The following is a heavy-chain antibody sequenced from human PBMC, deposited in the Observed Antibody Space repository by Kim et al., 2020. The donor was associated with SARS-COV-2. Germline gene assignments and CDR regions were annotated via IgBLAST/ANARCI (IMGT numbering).Heavy chain of an antibody. CDR2: ISYDGSNK. J-gene: IGHJ4*02. V-gene: IGHV3-30*18. Sequence: GGSLRLSCAASGFTFSSYGMHWVRQAPGKGLEWVAVISYDGSNKYYADSVKGRFTISRDNSKNTLYLQMNSLRAEDTAVYYCAKSFGYSNYWGQGTLVTVSS. CDR1: GFTFSSYG. D-gene: IGHD6-13*01. CDR3: AKSFGYSNY.